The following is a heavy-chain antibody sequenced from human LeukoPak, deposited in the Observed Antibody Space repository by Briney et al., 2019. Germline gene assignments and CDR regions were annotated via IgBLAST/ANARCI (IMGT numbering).Heavy chain of an antibody. V-gene: IGHV1-2*06. D-gene: IGHD3-10*01. CDR3: ARAYYGSGSYYYDY. Sequence: ASVKVSCKVSGYTLTELSMHWVRQAPGQGPEWMGRINPNSGGTNYAQKFQGRVTMTRDTSISTAYMELSRLQSDDTAVYYCARAYYGSGSYYYDYWGQGTLVTVSS. J-gene: IGHJ4*02. CDR1: GYTLTELS. CDR2: INPNSGGT.